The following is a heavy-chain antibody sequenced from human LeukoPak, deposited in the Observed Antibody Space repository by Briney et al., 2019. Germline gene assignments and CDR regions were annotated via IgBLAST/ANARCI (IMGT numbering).Heavy chain of an antibody. CDR1: GGSFSGYY. D-gene: IGHD1-26*01. CDR3: ARGVRIGSPIVGY. J-gene: IGHJ4*02. Sequence: SETLSLTCAVYGGSFSGYYWSWIRQPPGKGREWIGEINHSGSTNYNPSLKSRVTISVDTSKNQLSLKLSSVTAADTAVYYCARGVRIGSPIVGYWGQGTLVTVSS. CDR2: INHSGST. V-gene: IGHV4-34*01.